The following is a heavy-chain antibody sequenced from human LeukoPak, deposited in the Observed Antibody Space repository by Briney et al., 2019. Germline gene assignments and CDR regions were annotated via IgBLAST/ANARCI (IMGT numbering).Heavy chain of an antibody. CDR2: IKQDGSEK. D-gene: IGHD5-18*01. CDR3: ARGEFAWIQGSYGMNV. Sequence: GGSLRLSCAASGFTFSSYWMSWVRQAPGKGLEWVANIKQDGSEKYYVDSVKGRFTISRDNAKNALYLQMNSLRAEDTAVYYCARGEFAWIQGSYGMNVWGQGTTVTVSS. V-gene: IGHV3-7*01. J-gene: IGHJ6*02. CDR1: GFTFSSYW.